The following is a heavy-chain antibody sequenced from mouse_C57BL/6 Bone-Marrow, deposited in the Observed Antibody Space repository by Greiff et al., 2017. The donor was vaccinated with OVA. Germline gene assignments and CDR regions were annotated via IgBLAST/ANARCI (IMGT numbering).Heavy chain of an antibody. V-gene: IGHV1-82*01. CDR2: IYPGDGDT. D-gene: IGHD1-1*01. Sequence: QVQLQPSGPELVPPGSSVPISCNSSFYAFRRSCMTCVNQRPGKGLYWIGRIYPGDGDTNYNGKFKGKATLTADKSSSTAYMQLSSLTSEDSAVYFCYYYGSSYDYWGQGTTLTVSS. CDR3: YYYGSSYDY. J-gene: IGHJ2*01. CDR1: FYAFRRSC.